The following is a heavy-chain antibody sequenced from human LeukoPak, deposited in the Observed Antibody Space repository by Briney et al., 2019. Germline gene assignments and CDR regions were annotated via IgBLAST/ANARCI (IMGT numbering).Heavy chain of an antibody. CDR2: INHSGST. V-gene: IGHV4-34*01. Sequence: PSETLSLTCPVYAASFSGYYWRWIRHPPGKGLEWIGEINHSGSTNYNPSLKRRVTISVDTYKNQLSVKLSSVTAGGPAVYYCARSGGTSARVNAFDMWGQGTMVIVSS. D-gene: IGHD2-15*01. J-gene: IGHJ3*02. CDR3: ARSGGTSARVNAFDM. CDR1: AASFSGYY.